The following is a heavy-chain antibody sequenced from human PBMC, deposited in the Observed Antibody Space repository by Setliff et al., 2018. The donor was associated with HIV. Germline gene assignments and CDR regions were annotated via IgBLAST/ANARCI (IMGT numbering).Heavy chain of an antibody. CDR3: ARDLFGSWYSGSSGLAH. J-gene: IGHJ4*02. CDR2: INPKTAAT. V-gene: IGHV1-2*02. CDR1: GDTFSSYA. D-gene: IGHD6-6*01. Sequence: ASVKVSCKASGDTFSSYAISWVRLAPGQGLEWMGWINPKTAATHYAQDFQGRVTMTSDTSTSTVYMELSRVRSDDTAVYYCARDLFGSWYSGSSGLAHWGQGTLVTVSS.